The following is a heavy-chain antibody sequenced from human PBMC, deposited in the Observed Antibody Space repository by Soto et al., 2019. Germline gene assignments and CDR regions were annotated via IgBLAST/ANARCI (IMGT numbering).Heavy chain of an antibody. D-gene: IGHD5-18*01. V-gene: IGHV3-48*02. CDR1: GGSVSSEHYY. CDR3: ARDSGYSYGTIDY. Sequence: ETLSLTCTVSGGSVSSEHYYWNWVRQAPGKGLEWVSYISSSSTIYYADSVKGRFTISRDNAKNSLYLQMNSLRDEDTAVYYCARDSGYSYGTIDYWGQGTLVTVSS. CDR2: ISSSSTI. J-gene: IGHJ4*02.